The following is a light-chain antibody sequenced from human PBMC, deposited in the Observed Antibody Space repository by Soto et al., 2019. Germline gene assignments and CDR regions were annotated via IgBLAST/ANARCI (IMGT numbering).Light chain of an antibody. CDR1: QSISSW. CDR2: KAS. V-gene: IGKV1-5*03. J-gene: IGKJ1*01. CDR3: QQYNTNSGT. Sequence: DIQMTQSPSTLSASVGDRVTITCRASQSISSWLAWYQQKPGKAPKLLIYKASSLQGGVPSRFSGSGSGTEFTRTISSLQPDDFATYYCQQYNTNSGTFGQGTKV.